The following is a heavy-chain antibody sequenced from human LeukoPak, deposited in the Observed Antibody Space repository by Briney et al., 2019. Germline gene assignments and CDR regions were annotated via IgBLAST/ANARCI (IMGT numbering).Heavy chain of an antibody. D-gene: IGHD3-9*01. CDR3: ARGRRFADILTGPTGYYFDY. CDR1: GGSFSGYY. V-gene: IGHV4-34*01. Sequence: SETLSLTCAVYGGSFSGYYWSWIRQPPGKGLERIGEINHSGSTNYNPSLKSRVTISVDTSKNQFSLKLSSVTAADTAVYYCARGRRFADILTGPTGYYFDYWGQGTLVTVSS. CDR2: INHSGST. J-gene: IGHJ4*02.